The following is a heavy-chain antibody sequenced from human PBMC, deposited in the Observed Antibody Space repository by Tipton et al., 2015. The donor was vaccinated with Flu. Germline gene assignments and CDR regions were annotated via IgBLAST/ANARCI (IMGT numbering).Heavy chain of an antibody. J-gene: IGHJ2*01. CDR1: GYSISSGYY. Sequence: LRLSCAVSGYSISSGYYWGWIRQPPGKGLEWIGSIYHSGSTYYNPSLKSRVTISVDTSKNQFSLKLSSVTAADTAVYYCARVFTIFGVVIIPVDIGYFDLWGRGTLVTVSS. CDR2: IYHSGST. CDR3: ARVFTIFGVVIIPVDIGYFDL. D-gene: IGHD3-3*01. V-gene: IGHV4-38-2*01.